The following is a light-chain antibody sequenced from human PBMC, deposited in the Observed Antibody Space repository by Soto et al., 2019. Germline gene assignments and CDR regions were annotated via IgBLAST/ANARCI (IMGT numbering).Light chain of an antibody. Sequence: DVHMTQSPSTPSAAVEARVTITCRSSQSLDNCLAWYQQKPGKAPKAMIYKASTLESGVPSRFSGSGSGTEFTLTISSRQPDDVATYYSQQYNSYSQTFGQGTKVDIK. V-gene: IGKV1-5*03. CDR3: QQYNSYSQT. CDR2: KAS. J-gene: IGKJ1*01. CDR1: QSLDNC.